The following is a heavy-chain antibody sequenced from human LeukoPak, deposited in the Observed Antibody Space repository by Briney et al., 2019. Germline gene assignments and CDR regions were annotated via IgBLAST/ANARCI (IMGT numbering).Heavy chain of an antibody. Sequence: GGSLRLSCAASGFTFSSYEMNWVRQAPGKGLEWVSYISSSGSTIYYADSVKGRFTISRDNSKNSLFLQMNTLKTEDTALYYCAKERDGHKDGFDYWGQGTLVTVSS. CDR2: ISSSGSTI. J-gene: IGHJ4*02. CDR3: AKERDGHKDGFDY. D-gene: IGHD5-24*01. CDR1: GFTFSSYE. V-gene: IGHV3-48*03.